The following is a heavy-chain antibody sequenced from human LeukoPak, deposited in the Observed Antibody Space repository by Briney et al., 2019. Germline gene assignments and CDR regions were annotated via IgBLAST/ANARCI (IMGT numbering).Heavy chain of an antibody. J-gene: IGHJ4*02. CDR1: GFTFSSYW. D-gene: IGHD3-10*01. Sequence: GGSLRLSCAASGFTFSSYWMSWVRQAPGKGLEWVANIKQDGSEKYYVDSVKGRFTISRDNSKNTLYLQMNSLRAEDTAVYYCARTMRGYTYGSGSYCDYWGQGTLVTVSS. V-gene: IGHV3-7*01. CDR3: ARTMRGYTYGSGSYCDY. CDR2: IKQDGSEK.